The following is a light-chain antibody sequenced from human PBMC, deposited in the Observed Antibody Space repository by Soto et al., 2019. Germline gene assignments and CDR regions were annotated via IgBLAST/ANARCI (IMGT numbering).Light chain of an antibody. J-gene: IGKJ1*01. CDR2: DAS. CDR1: QSISSW. V-gene: IGKV1-5*01. Sequence: DIQMTQSPSTLSASVGDRVTITCRASQSISSWLAWYQQKPGKAPNLLIFDASSLQSGVPSRFSGSGSGIEFTLTISSLQPDDFATYYCQQYNSYSKTFGQGTKVEIK. CDR3: QQYNSYSKT.